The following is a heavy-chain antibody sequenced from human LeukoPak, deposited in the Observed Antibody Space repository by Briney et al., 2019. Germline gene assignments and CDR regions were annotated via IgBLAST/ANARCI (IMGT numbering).Heavy chain of an antibody. CDR2: INWNGGST. Sequence: GGSLRLSCAASGFTFDDYGMSWVRQAPGKGLEWVSGINWNGGSTGYADSVKGRFTISRDNAKNSLYLQMNSLRAEDTAVYYCAREPTSGREPASGRPLDYWGQGTLVTVSS. J-gene: IGHJ4*02. CDR1: GFTFDDYG. V-gene: IGHV3-20*04. CDR3: AREPTSGREPASGRPLDY. D-gene: IGHD5-12*01.